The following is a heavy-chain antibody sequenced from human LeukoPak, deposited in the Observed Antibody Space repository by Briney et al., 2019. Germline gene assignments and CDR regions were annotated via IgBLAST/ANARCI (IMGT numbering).Heavy chain of an antibody. CDR2: ISANCNVI. CDR1: GYTFNTYG. CDR3: AGSRYPEPLDLDY. D-gene: IGHD1-14*01. Sequence: PRGSLRLSCAASGYTFNTYGMNWVRQAPEKGLERISYISANCNVIYYADSVKGRFIISRDNAKNSLYLQMNSLRAEDTAVYYCAGSRYPEPLDLDYWGQGTLVSVSS. J-gene: IGHJ4*02. V-gene: IGHV3-48*03.